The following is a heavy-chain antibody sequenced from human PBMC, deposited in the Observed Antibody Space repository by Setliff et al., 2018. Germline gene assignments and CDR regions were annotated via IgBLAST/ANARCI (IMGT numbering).Heavy chain of an antibody. CDR2: IIPIYGTA. CDR1: GGTFSSFA. J-gene: IGHJ6*03. Sequence: ASVKVSCKASGGTFSSFAISWVRQAPGQGLEWMGGIIPIYGTADYAQKVQGRVTITADESTSTAYMELSSLRSEDTAVYYCARNEALTGAGNYYYYYMDVWGKGTTVTVSS. D-gene: IGHD7-27*01. CDR3: ARNEALTGAGNYYYYYMDV. V-gene: IGHV1-69*13.